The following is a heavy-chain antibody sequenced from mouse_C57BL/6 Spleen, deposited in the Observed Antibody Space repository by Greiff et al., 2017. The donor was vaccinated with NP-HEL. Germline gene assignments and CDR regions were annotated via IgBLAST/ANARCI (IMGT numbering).Heavy chain of an antibody. Sequence: QVQLKQSGAELVKPGASVKISCKASGYAFSSYWMNWVKQRPGKGLEWIGQIYPGDGDTNYNGKFKGKATLTADKSSSTAYMQLSSLTSEDSAVYVCARGDDYDDWYFDVWGTGTTVTVSS. CDR3: ARGDDYDDWYFDV. D-gene: IGHD2-4*01. J-gene: IGHJ1*03. CDR1: GYAFSSYW. CDR2: IYPGDGDT. V-gene: IGHV1-80*01.